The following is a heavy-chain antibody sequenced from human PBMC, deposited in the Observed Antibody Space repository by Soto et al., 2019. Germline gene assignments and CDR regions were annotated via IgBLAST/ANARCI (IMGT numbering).Heavy chain of an antibody. CDR2: ISAYNGNT. Sequence: APVKGSCKGSGYTFTSYGSSWVRHVPGQGLEWMGWISAYNGNTNYAQKLQGRVTMTTDTSTSTAYMELRSLRSDDTAVYYCARELVGELSKTDYYSMDVWG. CDR3: ARELVGELSKTDYYSMDV. V-gene: IGHV1-18*04. CDR1: GYTFTSYG. J-gene: IGHJ6*02. D-gene: IGHD3-16*02.